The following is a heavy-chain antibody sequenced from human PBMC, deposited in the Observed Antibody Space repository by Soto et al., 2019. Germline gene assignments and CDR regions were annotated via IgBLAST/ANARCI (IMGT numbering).Heavy chain of an antibody. CDR1: GFTFSSYG. D-gene: IGHD3-22*01. J-gene: IGHJ4*02. CDR3: VKPTDSEGTRLPIVD. Sequence: PGGSLRLSYAASGFTFSSYGMNWVRHAPGKGLEWVAYISSSSSTKYYADSVKGRFTISRDSAKNSLYLQMNSLRAEDTAVYYCVKPTDSEGTRLPIVDWGQGTLVTVSS. V-gene: IGHV3-48*01. CDR2: ISSSSSTK.